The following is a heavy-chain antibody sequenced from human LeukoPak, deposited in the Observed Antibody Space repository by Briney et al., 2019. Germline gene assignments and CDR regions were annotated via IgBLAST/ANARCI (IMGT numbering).Heavy chain of an antibody. CDR1: GYTFTSYY. Sequence: ASVKVSCKASGYTFTSYYMHWVRQAPGQGLEWMGIINPSGGSTSYAQKFQGRVTMTSDMSTSTLYMELSSLISEDTAVYYRARGSSNYKRDFDYWGQGTLVTVSS. D-gene: IGHD4-11*01. J-gene: IGHJ4*02. V-gene: IGHV1-46*01. CDR2: INPSGGST. CDR3: ARGSSNYKRDFDY.